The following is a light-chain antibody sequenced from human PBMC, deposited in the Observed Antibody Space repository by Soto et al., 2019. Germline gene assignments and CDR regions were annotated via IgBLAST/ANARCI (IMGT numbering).Light chain of an antibody. Sequence: NFMLTQPHSVSESPGKTVIISCTRSSGSIASNYVQWYQHRPGSSPTTVIYEDNQRPSGVPDRFSGSIDSSSNSASLTISGLETEDEADYLCQSDDANKQVFGGGTKLTVL. V-gene: IGLV6-57*01. CDR3: QSDDANKQV. J-gene: IGLJ3*02. CDR1: SGSIASNY. CDR2: EDN.